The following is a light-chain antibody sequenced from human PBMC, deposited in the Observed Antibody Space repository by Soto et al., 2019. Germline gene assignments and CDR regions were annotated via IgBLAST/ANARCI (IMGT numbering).Light chain of an antibody. J-gene: IGKJ4*01. Sequence: DIQLTQSPSFLSASVGDRVTNTCRASQGISSSLAWYQQKPGKAPKLLIYAASTLQSGVPSRFSGSGSGTEFTLTISSLQPEDFATYYCQQLNSYPLTFGGGTKVEIK. CDR1: QGISSS. CDR2: AAS. V-gene: IGKV1-9*01. CDR3: QQLNSYPLT.